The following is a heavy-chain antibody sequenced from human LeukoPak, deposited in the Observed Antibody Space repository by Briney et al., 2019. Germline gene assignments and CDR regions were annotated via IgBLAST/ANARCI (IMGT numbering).Heavy chain of an antibody. V-gene: IGHV3-64*01. CDR3: ARVGYSYDY. CDR1: GFTFSSYA. J-gene: IGHJ4*02. CDR2: ISSNGGST. D-gene: IGHD5-18*01. Sequence: GGSLRLSCAASGFTFSSYAMHWVRQAPGKGLEYVSAISSNGGSTYYANSEKGRFTISRDNSKNTLYLQMGSLRAEDMAVYYCARVGYSYDYWGQGTLVTVSS.